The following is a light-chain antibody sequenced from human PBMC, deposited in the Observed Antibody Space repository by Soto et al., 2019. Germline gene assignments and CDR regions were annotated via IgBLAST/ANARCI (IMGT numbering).Light chain of an antibody. J-gene: IGKJ4*01. V-gene: IGKV1-33*01. CDR2: DAS. CDR3: QQYDNFPLT. CDR1: QDIRNY. Sequence: DIQMTQSPSSLSASVGDRVTITCQASQDIRNYLNWYQQKVGRAPKLLIYDASNLETGVPSRFSGSGSGTDFTFTITSLQPEDIATYYCQQYDNFPLTFGGGTKVEIK.